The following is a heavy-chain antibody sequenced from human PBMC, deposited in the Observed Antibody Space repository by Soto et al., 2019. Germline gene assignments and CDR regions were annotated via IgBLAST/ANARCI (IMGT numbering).Heavy chain of an antibody. J-gene: IGHJ5*02. CDR1: GGSISSYY. CDR3: ARDQHNWFDP. Sequence: LSLTCTVSGGSISSYYWSWIRQPPGKGLEWIGYIYYSGSTNYNPSLKSRVTISVDTSKNQFSLKLSSVTAADTAVYYCARDQHNWFDPWGQGTLVTVSS. CDR2: IYYSGST. V-gene: IGHV4-59*01.